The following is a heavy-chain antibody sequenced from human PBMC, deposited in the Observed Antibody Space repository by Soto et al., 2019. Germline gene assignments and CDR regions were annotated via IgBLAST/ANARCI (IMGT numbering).Heavy chain of an antibody. CDR3: AKDKAAYSSGWFFFDY. J-gene: IGHJ4*02. CDR2: ISASVGNT. CDR1: GFTFNNYA. Sequence: PGGSLRLSCAASGFTFNNYAMSWVRQAPGKGLEWVSVISASVGNTYYADSVKGRFTISRDNSKNTLYLQMNSLRAEDTAIYCCAKDKAAYSSGWFFFDYWGQGAPVTVSS. V-gene: IGHV3-23*01. D-gene: IGHD6-19*01.